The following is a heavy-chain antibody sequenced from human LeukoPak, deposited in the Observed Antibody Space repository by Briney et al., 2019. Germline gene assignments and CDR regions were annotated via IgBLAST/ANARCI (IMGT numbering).Heavy chain of an antibody. V-gene: IGHV3-7*01. D-gene: IGHD4-11*01. CDR2: VKEDGSEK. CDR1: GFSLSDSL. CDR3: LRGHYSQY. Sequence: PGGSLRLSCAPSGFSLSDSLIKWVRQAPAKGLEWVANVKEDGSEKSYAGTVKGRFSISSEKSKNSVYLQRKGLRAVDTGVYYGLRGHYSQYRSQGTLVSVSS. J-gene: IGHJ4*02.